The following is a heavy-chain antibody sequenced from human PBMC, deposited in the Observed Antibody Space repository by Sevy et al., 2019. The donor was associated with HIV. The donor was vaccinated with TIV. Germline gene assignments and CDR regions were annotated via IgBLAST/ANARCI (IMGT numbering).Heavy chain of an antibody. J-gene: IGHJ3*02. D-gene: IGHD3-22*01. CDR3: ASLPNNYYDSSGYSGNDAFDI. V-gene: IGHV3-33*01. Sequence: GGSLRLSCAASGFSFSSYGMHWVRQAPGKGLEWVAVIWNGRSNKHYADSVKGRFTISRDNSKNTLYLQMNSLRAEDTAVYYCASLPNNYYDSSGYSGNDAFDIWGQGTMVTVSS. CDR2: IWNGRSNK. CDR1: GFSFSSYG.